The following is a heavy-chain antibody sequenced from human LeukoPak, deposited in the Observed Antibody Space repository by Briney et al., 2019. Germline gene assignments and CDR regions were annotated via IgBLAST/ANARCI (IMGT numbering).Heavy chain of an antibody. CDR3: ARIPTPIVVVPAAMLDY. J-gene: IGHJ4*02. V-gene: IGHV3-30*04. CDR1: GFTFSSYA. D-gene: IGHD2-2*01. Sequence: GRSLRLSCAASGFTFSSYALHWVRQAPGKGLEWVAVISYDGSNKYYADSVKGRFTIFRDNSKNTLYLQMNSLRAEDTAVYYCARIPTPIVVVPAAMLDYWGQGTLVTVSS. CDR2: ISYDGSNK.